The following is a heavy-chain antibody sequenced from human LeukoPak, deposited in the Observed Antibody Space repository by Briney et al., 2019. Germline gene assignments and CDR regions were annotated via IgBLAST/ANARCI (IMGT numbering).Heavy chain of an antibody. Sequence: GASVKVSCKASGYTFTSYGISWVRQAPGQGLEWMGWISAYNGNTNYAQKLQGRVTMTTDTSTSTAYMELRSLRSDDTAVYYCARVGDGYNKRGSYYFDYWGQGTLVTVSS. J-gene: IGHJ4*02. V-gene: IGHV1-18*01. CDR1: GYTFTSYG. CDR3: ARVGDGYNKRGSYYFDY. D-gene: IGHD5-24*01. CDR2: ISAYNGNT.